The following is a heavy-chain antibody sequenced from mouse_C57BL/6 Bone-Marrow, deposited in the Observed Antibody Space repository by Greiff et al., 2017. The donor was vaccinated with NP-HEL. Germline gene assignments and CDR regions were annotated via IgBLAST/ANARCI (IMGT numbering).Heavy chain of an antibody. Sequence: QVQLQQSGPELVKPGASVKISCKASGYAFSSSWMNWVKQRPGKGLEWIGRIYPGDGDTNYNGKFKGKATLTADKSSSTAYMQLSSLTSEDSAVYFCARKERLRGAYWGQGTLVTVSA. CDR3: ARKERLRGAY. D-gene: IGHD3-2*02. J-gene: IGHJ3*01. CDR1: GYAFSSSW. V-gene: IGHV1-82*01. CDR2: IYPGDGDT.